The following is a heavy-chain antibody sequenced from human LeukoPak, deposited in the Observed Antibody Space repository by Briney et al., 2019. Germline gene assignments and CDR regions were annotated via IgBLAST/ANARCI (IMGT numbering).Heavy chain of an antibody. V-gene: IGHV3-9*01. CDR3: AKDRLRVLPSPYYMDV. D-gene: IGHD2/OR15-2a*01. CDR1: GFTFDDYA. CDR2: ISWNSGSI. Sequence: GRSLRLSCAASGFTFDDYAMHWVRQAPGKGLEWVSGISWNSGSIGYADSVKGRFTISRDNSKNTLYLQMNSLRAEDTAVYYCAKDRLRVLPSPYYMDVWGKGTTVTISS. J-gene: IGHJ6*03.